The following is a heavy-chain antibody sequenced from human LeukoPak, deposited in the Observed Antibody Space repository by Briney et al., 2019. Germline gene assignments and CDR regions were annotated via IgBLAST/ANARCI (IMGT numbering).Heavy chain of an antibody. CDR3: ARVTGSIDY. Sequence: ASVKVSCKASGYTFTNYDINWVRQATGQGLGWMGWMNPKSGYTGYAQKFQGRVTMTRDTSISTAYMELGSLRSEDTAVYYCARVTGSIDYWGQGTLVTVSS. V-gene: IGHV1-8*01. J-gene: IGHJ4*02. CDR1: GYTFTNYD. CDR2: MNPKSGYT. D-gene: IGHD1-26*01.